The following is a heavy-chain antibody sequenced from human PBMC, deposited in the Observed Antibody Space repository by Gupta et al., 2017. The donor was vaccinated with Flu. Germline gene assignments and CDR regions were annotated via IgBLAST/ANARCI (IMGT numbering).Heavy chain of an antibody. J-gene: IGHJ6*02. V-gene: IGHV1-18*01. CDR1: GYPFTSYG. CDR3: ARFRRGRAVAGTRYYYYGMDV. CDR2: ISAYNGNT. D-gene: IGHD6-19*01. Sequence: QVQLVQSGAEVKKPGASVKVSCKASGYPFTSYGISWVRQAPGQGLEWMGWISAYNGNTNYAQKLQGRVTMTTDTSTSTAYMELRSLRSDDTAVYYCARFRRGRAVAGTRYYYYGMDVWGQGTTVTVSS.